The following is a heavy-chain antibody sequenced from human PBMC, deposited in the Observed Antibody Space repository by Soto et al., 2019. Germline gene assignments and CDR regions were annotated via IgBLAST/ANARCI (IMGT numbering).Heavy chain of an antibody. J-gene: IGHJ4*02. V-gene: IGHV1-69*01. Sequence: QVQLVQSGAEVKKPGSSVKVSCKASGGTFSSFGFNWVRQAPGQGLEWMGGIIPLFGTANYAEKFQGRVTISADEGTSTASMELIGLRSEDTAIYYCARERSMDGDNSLSLDYWGQGTLVTVS. CDR3: ARERSMDGDNSLSLDY. D-gene: IGHD2-2*03. CDR1: GGTFSSFG. CDR2: IIPLFGTA.